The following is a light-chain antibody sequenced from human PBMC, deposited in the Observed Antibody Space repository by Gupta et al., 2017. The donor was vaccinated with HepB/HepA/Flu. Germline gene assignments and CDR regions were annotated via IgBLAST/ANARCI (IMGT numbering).Light chain of an antibody. J-gene: IGKJ5*01. V-gene: IGKV3-15*01. CDR1: QSVGSN. CDR2: GPS. CDR3: QQYNDWPIT. Sequence: ETVMTQSPATLSVSPGERATLSCRASQSVGSNFAWYQQKRGQPPRLLIFGPSTRATGIPARFSGSGSGAEFTLTISSLQSEDFAVDYCQQYNDWPITFGQGTRLEIK.